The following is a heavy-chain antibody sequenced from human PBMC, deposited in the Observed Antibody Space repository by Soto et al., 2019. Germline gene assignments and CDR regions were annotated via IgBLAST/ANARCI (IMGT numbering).Heavy chain of an antibody. CDR2: INAGNGNT. CDR3: AILGTYYFDNSDNYFDF. CDR1: GYTFTGYA. V-gene: IGHV1-3*01. D-gene: IGHD3-22*01. Sequence: GASVKVSCKASGYTFTGYAIHWVRQAPGQRLEWMGWINAGNGNTKFSQKFQGRVTITRDTSASTAYMELRGLRSEDTAVYYCAILGTYYFDNSDNYFDFWGQGTLVTVSS. J-gene: IGHJ4*02.